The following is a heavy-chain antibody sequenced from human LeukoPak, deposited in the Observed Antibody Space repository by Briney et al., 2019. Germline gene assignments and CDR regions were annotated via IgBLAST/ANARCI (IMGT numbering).Heavy chain of an antibody. D-gene: IGHD3-22*01. V-gene: IGHV3-48*04. Sequence: GGSLRLSCAASGFTFSSYSMNWVRQAPGKGLEWVSYISSSNSTIYYADSVKGRFTISRDNAKNSLYLQMNSLRAEDTAVYYCARDTLTPTMIVVPYYFDYWGQGTLVTVSS. J-gene: IGHJ4*02. CDR3: ARDTLTPTMIVVPYYFDY. CDR1: GFTFSSYS. CDR2: ISSSNSTI.